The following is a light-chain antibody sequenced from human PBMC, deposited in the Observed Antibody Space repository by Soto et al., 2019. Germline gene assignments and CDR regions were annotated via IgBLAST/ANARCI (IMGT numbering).Light chain of an antibody. CDR3: QQHGTSPQT. V-gene: IGKV3-20*01. J-gene: IGKJ1*01. CDR1: QNTRSNY. CDR2: GIS. Sequence: EIVLTQSPDTLSLSPGERATVSCRASQNTRSNYLAWYQQKPGQPPRLLIYGISTRATGIPDRFSGSGSGTDFTLIINRLEPEDFAVYYCQQHGTSPQTFGQGTRVEIK.